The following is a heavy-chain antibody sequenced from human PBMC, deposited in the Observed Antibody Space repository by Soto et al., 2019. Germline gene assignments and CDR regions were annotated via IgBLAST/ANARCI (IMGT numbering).Heavy chain of an antibody. J-gene: IGHJ5*02. V-gene: IGHV4-34*01. CDR2: INHSGST. CDR3: ARRRITMVRGVPFMDP. Sequence: SETLSLTCAVYGGSFSGYYWSWIRQPPGKGLEWIGEINHSGSTNYNPSLKSRVTISVDTSKNQFSLKLSSVTAADTAVYYCARRRITMVRGVPFMDPWGQGTLVTVS. D-gene: IGHD3-10*01. CDR1: GGSFSGYY.